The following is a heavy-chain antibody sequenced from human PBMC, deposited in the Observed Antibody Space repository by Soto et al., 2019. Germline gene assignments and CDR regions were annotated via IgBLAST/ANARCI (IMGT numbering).Heavy chain of an antibody. CDR3: VKDYGRGPRPTSCDIEY. CDR1: GFPCSSYA. V-gene: IGHV3-64D*06. J-gene: IGHJ4*02. CDR2: IRSNGGST. D-gene: IGHD3-10*01. Sequence: AGGLRLACSGSGFPCSSYAMHWARPAPGEGLEYVSAIRSNGGSTYYADSVTGRFTISRDNSKNTLYLQMSSLRAEDTAVYYCVKDYGRGPRPTSCDIEYWGQAPRVTVSS.